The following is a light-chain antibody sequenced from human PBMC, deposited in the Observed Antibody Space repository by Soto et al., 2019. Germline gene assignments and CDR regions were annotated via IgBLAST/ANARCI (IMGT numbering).Light chain of an antibody. CDR3: HQFNTYPLT. J-gene: IGKJ4*01. V-gene: IGKV1-13*02. CDR2: DAS. CDR1: QGIGSD. Sequence: AIQLTQSPSSLSAFVADRVTITCRASQGIGSDLAWYQQKPGKTPRLLIFDASTLESGVPSRFSGSGYGTDFTLTISSLQPEDFATYFCHQFNTYPLTFGGGTKVEIK.